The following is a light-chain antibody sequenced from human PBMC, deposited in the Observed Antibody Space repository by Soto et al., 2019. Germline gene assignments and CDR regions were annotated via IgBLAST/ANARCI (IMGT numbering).Light chain of an antibody. CDR2: EVR. V-gene: IGLV2-14*01. J-gene: IGLJ1*01. CDR1: SSDVGGYNY. CDR3: SSYTRSNTYV. Sequence: QSALTQPASVSGSPGQSITISCTGTSSDVGGYNYVSWYQQHPDKAPKLMIYEVRNRPSGISNRFSGYKSGNTASLTISGLQAGDEADYYCSSYTRSNTYVLGTGTKVTVL.